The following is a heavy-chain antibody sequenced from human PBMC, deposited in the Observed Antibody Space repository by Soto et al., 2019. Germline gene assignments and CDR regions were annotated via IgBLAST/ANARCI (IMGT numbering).Heavy chain of an antibody. J-gene: IGHJ4*02. D-gene: IGHD5-18*01. Sequence: QVQLQQWGAGLLKPSETLSLTCAVYGGSFSGYYWSWIRQPPGKGLEWIGEINHSGSTNYNPSLKRRVPISADTSKNQFSLRLSSVTAADTGVYYCATMGREYTYGHSDSWGQGTLVAVSS. CDR1: GGSFSGYY. V-gene: IGHV4-34*01. CDR3: ATMGREYTYGHSDS. CDR2: INHSGST.